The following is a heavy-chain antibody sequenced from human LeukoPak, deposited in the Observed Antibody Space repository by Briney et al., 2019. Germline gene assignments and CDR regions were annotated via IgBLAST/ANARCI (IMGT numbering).Heavy chain of an antibody. D-gene: IGHD3-22*01. J-gene: IGHJ4*02. CDR2: IHYTGST. CDR1: GDSISSSSYY. Sequence: SETLSLTCTVSGDSISSSSYYWVWLRQPPGKGLEWLATIHYTGSTYYNPSLKSRVTISVDTSKNQFSLKLSSVTDADTAMYYCARYWGPYDNSGAYFDYWGQGTLVTVSS. V-gene: IGHV4-39*01. CDR3: ARYWGPYDNSGAYFDY.